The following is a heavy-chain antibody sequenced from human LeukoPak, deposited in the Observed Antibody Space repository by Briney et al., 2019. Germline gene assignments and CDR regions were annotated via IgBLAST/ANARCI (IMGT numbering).Heavy chain of an antibody. CDR2: ISGSTGRT. CDR3: APRVVGSAPFDY. V-gene: IGHV3-23*01. D-gene: IGHD2-15*01. J-gene: IGHJ4*02. CDR1: GFTFGSYA. Sequence: PGGSLSLSCEASGFTFGSYALSGFPKAPGKGWEWVSAISGSTGRTYYADSVKGRFTISRDNSKNTLYLQMNNLRAEDTAVYYCAPRVVGSAPFDYWGQGTLVTVSS.